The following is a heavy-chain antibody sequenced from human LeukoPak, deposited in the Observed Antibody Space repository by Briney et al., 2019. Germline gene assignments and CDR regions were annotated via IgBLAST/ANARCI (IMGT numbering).Heavy chain of an antibody. J-gene: IGHJ4*02. CDR2: ISGSGGST. Sequence: PGGSLRLSCAASGFTFSSSAMSWVRQTPGKGLGWVSAISGSGGSTYYANSVKGRFTISRDNSKNTLFLQMNSLRAEDTAVYYCAKSLSNSWSYFDYWGQGTLVPVSS. CDR3: AKSLSNSWSYFDY. V-gene: IGHV3-23*01. CDR1: GFTFSSSA. D-gene: IGHD6-13*01.